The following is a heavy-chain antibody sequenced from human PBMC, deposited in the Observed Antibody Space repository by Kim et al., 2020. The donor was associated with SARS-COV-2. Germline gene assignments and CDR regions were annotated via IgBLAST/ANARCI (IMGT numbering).Heavy chain of an antibody. CDR2: T. J-gene: IGHJ4*02. D-gene: IGHD3-22*01. V-gene: IGHV3-23*01. Sequence: TYYADSGKGRFTISRDNSKNTLYLQMNSLRAEDTAVYYCAKEGVAIIDYWGQGTLVTVSS. CDR3: AKEGVAIIDY.